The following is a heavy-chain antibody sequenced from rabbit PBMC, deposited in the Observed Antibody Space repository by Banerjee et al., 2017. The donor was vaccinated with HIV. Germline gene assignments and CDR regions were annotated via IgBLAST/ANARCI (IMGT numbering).Heavy chain of an antibody. CDR3: ARDLAGVIGWNFGL. D-gene: IGHD4-1*01. Sequence: QQQLEESGGGLVKPEGSLTLSCTASGFSFSNRYVMCWVRQAPGKGLEWIGCIYAASSGSTWDASWVKGRFKISKTSSTTVTLQMTSLTAADTATYFCARDLAGVIGWNFGLWGPGTLVTVS. J-gene: IGHJ6*01. CDR2: IYAASSGST. V-gene: IGHV1S45*01. CDR1: GFSFSNRYV.